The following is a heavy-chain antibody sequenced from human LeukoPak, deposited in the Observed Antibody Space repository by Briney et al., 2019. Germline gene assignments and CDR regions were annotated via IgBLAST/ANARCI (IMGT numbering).Heavy chain of an antibody. J-gene: IGHJ4*02. Sequence: RPGGSLRLSCAASGFTFSSYAMSWVRQAPGKGLEWVSGINWNGGSTGYADSVKGRFTISRDNAKNSLYLQMNSLRAEDTALYYCARGGSSSPHDYWGQGTLVTVSS. CDR2: INWNGGST. CDR3: ARGGSSSPHDY. D-gene: IGHD6-13*01. V-gene: IGHV3-20*04. CDR1: GFTFSSYA.